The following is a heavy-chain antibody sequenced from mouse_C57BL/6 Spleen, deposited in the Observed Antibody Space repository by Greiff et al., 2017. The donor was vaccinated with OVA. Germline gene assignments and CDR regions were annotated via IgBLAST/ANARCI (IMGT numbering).Heavy chain of an antibody. J-gene: IGHJ3*01. CDR2: ISSGSSTI. CDR1: GFTFSDYG. V-gene: IGHV5-17*01. Sequence: VQLVESGGGLVKPGGSLKLSCAASGFTFSDYGMHWVRQAPEKGLEWVAYISSGSSTIYYADTVKGRFTISRDNAKNTLFLQMTSLRSEDTAMYYCARRTAYWGQGTLVTVSA. CDR3: ARRTAY.